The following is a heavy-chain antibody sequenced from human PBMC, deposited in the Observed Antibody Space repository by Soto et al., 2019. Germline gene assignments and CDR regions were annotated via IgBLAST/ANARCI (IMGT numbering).Heavy chain of an antibody. D-gene: IGHD6-6*01. CDR3: ARGQGRSSKVGDGMDV. V-gene: IGHV3-13*01. CDR2: IGPAGDT. CDR1: GFTFSSYD. Sequence: GGSLRLSCAASGFTFSSYDMHWVRQATGKGLEWVSAIGPAGDTYYPGYVKGRFTISRENAKNSLYLQKNSLRAGDTAVFYCARGQGRSSKVGDGMDVWGQGTTVTVSS. J-gene: IGHJ6*02.